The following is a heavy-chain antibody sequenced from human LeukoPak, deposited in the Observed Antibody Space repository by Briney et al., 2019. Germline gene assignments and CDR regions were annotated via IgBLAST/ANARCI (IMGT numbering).Heavy chain of an antibody. CDR2: IYYSGST. CDR1: GGSISSYY. V-gene: IGHV4-59*08. Sequence: SETLSLTCTVSGGSISSYYWSWIRQPPGKGLEWIGYIYYSGSTNYNPSLKSRVIISVDTSKNQFSLKLSSVTAADTAVYYCARLARSEGSEFDYWGQGTLVTVSS. J-gene: IGHJ4*02. D-gene: IGHD3-10*01. CDR3: ARLARSEGSEFDY.